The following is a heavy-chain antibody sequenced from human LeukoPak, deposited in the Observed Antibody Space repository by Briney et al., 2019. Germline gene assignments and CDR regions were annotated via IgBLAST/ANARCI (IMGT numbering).Heavy chain of an antibody. D-gene: IGHD1-26*01. V-gene: IGHV4-59*12. CDR3: ARDQGVGVHDC. J-gene: IGHJ4*02. CDR2: MYYTGTT. Sequence: PSETLSLTCAVSGGSIRSYYWSWIRQPPGKGLEWIGYMYYTGTTNYNPSLKSRVTISVDTSKIQFSLKLSSVTAADTAVYYCARDQGVGVHDCWGQGTLVTVSS. CDR1: GGSIRSYY.